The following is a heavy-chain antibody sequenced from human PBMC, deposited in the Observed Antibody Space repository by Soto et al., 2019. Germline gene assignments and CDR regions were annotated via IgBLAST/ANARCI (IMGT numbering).Heavy chain of an antibody. CDR1: GFTFSSYD. CDR3: ARDKGYYDSSGYSDAFDI. J-gene: IGHJ3*02. V-gene: IGHV3-13*01. CDR2: IGTAGDT. D-gene: IGHD3-22*01. Sequence: PGGSLRLSWAASGFTFSSYDMHWVRQATGKGLEWVSAIGTAGDTYYPGSVKGRFTISRENAKNSLYLQMNSLRAEDTAVYYCARDKGYYDSSGYSDAFDIWGQGTMVTVSS.